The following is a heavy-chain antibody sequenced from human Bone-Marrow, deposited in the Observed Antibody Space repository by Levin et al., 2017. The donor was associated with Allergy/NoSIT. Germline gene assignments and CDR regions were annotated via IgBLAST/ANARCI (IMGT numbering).Heavy chain of an antibody. CDR1: GYTLTELS. J-gene: IGHJ4*02. V-gene: IGHV1-24*01. D-gene: IGHD3-10*01. CDR3: ATVSGFGESFFDH. Sequence: AASVKVSCKVSGYTLTELSMHWVRQAPGKGLEWMGGFDPEDDETIYAQEFQGRVTITEDTSTDTSYMELSSLRSEDTAVYYCATVSGFGESFFDHWGQGALVTVSS. CDR2: FDPEDDET.